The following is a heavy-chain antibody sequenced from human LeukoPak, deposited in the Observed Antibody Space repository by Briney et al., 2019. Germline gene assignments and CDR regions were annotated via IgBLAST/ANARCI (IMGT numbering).Heavy chain of an antibody. CDR1: GGSFSGYY. CDR3: ARGRAFDI. J-gene: IGHJ3*02. Sequence: PSETLSLTCAVYGGSFSGYYWSWIRQPPGKGLEWMGEINHSGSTNYNPSLKSRVTISVDTSKNEFSLKLSSVLGADTGVYYCARGRAFDIWGQGTMVTVSS. V-gene: IGHV4-34*01. CDR2: INHSGST.